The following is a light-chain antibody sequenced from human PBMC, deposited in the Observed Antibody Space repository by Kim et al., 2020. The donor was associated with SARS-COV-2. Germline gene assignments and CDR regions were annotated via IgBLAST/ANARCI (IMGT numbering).Light chain of an antibody. CDR3: QQYNTYPYA. V-gene: IGKV1-5*03. Sequence: DIQMTQSPSTLSASVGDRITVTCRASQEISIYLAWYQQKPGKAPNLLIYRTSILQAGVPPRFSGSGSGTEFTLTINSLHPDDFAIYYCQQYNTYPYAFGQGTKLEI. J-gene: IGKJ2*01. CDR2: RTS. CDR1: QEISIY.